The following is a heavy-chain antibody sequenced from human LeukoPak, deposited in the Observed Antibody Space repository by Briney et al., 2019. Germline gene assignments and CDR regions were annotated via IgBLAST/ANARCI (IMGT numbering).Heavy chain of an antibody. CDR1: GFTFGSYS. D-gene: IGHD5-18*01. J-gene: IGHJ4*02. CDR3: ARDQDTAMEDY. Sequence: GGSLRLSCAASGFTFGSYSMNRVRQAPGKGLEWVSYISSSSSTIYYADSVKGRFTISRDNAKNSLYLQMNSLRAEDTAVYYCARDQDTAMEDYWGQGTLVTVSS. CDR2: ISSSSSTI. V-gene: IGHV3-48*01.